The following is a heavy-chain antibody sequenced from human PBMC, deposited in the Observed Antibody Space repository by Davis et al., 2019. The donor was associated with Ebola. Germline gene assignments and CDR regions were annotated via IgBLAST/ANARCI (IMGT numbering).Heavy chain of an antibody. CDR1: GFTVSSNY. CDR3: AKDPPTYHYDSSGYYTLYYFDY. J-gene: IGHJ4*02. D-gene: IGHD3-22*01. CDR2: IYSGGST. V-gene: IGHV3-53*01. Sequence: GESLKISCAASGFTVSSNYMSWVRQAPGKGLEWVSVIYSGGSTYYADSVKGRFTISRDNSKNTLYLQMNSLRAEDTAVYYCAKDPPTYHYDSSGYYTLYYFDYWGQGTLVTVSS.